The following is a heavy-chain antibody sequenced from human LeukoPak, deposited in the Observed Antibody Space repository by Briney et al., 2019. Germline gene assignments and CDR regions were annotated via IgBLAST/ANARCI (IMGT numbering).Heavy chain of an antibody. CDR2: IKPDGSEA. CDR1: GFTFSDYW. D-gene: IGHD5-24*01. V-gene: IGHV3-7*01. Sequence: PGGSLRLPCGVSGFTFSDYWMTWVRQAPGKGLEWLASIKPDGSEAYYVDSVKGRFTISRDNAKNSLYLQMNSLRAEGTAVYFCARVSNYIFDIWGQGTMVIVSS. CDR3: ARVSNYIFDI. J-gene: IGHJ3*02.